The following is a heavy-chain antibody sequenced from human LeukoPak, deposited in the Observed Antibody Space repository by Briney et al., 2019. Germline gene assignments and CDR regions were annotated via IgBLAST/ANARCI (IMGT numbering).Heavy chain of an antibody. Sequence: GGSLRLSCAVSGFTFSSYAMYWVRQAPGKGLEWVAVISYDGSSKYYADSVKGRFTISRDSAKNTLYLQMNSLRAEDAGLYYCARDNTGYYSGFDYWGQGTLVTVSS. J-gene: IGHJ4*02. D-gene: IGHD3-22*01. V-gene: IGHV3-30*04. CDR1: GFTFSSYA. CDR2: ISYDGSSK. CDR3: ARDNTGYYSGFDY.